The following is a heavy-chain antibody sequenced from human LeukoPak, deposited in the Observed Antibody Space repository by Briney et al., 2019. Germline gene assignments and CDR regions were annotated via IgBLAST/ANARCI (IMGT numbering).Heavy chain of an antibody. V-gene: IGHV3-30*18. D-gene: IGHD3-10*01. J-gene: IGHJ6*02. CDR3: AKDLITMVRGSPMDV. CDR2: LVYDGFYK. Sequence: PGGSLRLSCAASGFTFSSTWMTWVRQAPGKGLEWVALLVYDGFYKYYADSVKGRFTISRDDSRNTLYLQLSSLRAEDTAVYYCAKDLITMVRGSPMDVWGQGTTVTVSS. CDR1: GFTFSSTW.